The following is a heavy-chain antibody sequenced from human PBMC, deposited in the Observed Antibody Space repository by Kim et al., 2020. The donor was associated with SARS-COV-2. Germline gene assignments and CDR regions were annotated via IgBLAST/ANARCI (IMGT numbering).Heavy chain of an antibody. CDR2: IYYSGST. D-gene: IGHD3-9*01. J-gene: IGHJ6*02. Sequence: SETLSLTCTVSGGSISSSSYYWGWIRQPPGKGLEWIGSIYYSGSTYYNPSLKSRVTISVDTSKNQFSLKLSSVTAADTAVYYCAREGRILRYFDWSFYGMDVWGQGTTVTVSS. V-gene: IGHV4-39*02. CDR1: GGSISSSSYY. CDR3: AREGRILRYFDWSFYGMDV.